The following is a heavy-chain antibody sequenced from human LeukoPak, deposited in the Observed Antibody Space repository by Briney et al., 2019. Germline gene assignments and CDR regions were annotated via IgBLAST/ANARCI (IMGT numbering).Heavy chain of an antibody. CDR3: ASLPSYYDSSGYDIDY. CDR1: GGSISSSNW. Sequence: PSETLSLTCAVSGGSISSSNWWSWVRQPPGKGLEWIGEIYHSGSTNYKPSLKSRVTISVDTSKNQFSLKLSSVTAADTAVYFCASLPSYYDSSGYDIDYWGQGTLVTVSS. J-gene: IGHJ4*02. D-gene: IGHD3-22*01. CDR2: IYHSGST. V-gene: IGHV4-4*02.